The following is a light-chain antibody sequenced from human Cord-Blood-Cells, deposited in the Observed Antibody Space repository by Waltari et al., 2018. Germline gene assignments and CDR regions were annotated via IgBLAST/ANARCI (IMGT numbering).Light chain of an antibody. CDR1: SSDVGCYNY. Sequence: QSALTQPASVSGSPGQSITISSTGTSSDVGCYNYVSWYQQHPGKAPKLMIYDVSNRPSGVSNRFSGSKSGNTASLTISGLQAEDEADYYCSSYTSSSTLFGTGTKVTVL. V-gene: IGLV2-14*01. CDR3: SSYTSSSTL. J-gene: IGLJ1*01. CDR2: DVS.